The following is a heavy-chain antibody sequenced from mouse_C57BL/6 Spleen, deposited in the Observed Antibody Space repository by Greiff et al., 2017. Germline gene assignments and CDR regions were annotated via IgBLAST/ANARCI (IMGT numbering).Heavy chain of an antibody. J-gene: IGHJ2*01. D-gene: IGHD1-1*01. Sequence: EVKVVESGGGLVKPGGSLKLSCAASGFTFSSYAMSWVRQTPEKRLEWVATISDGGSYTYYPDNVKGRFTISRDNAKNNLYLQMSHLKSEDTAMYYCARYGSSYPYYFDYWGQGTTLTVSS. V-gene: IGHV5-4*03. CDR1: GFTFSSYA. CDR3: ARYGSSYPYYFDY. CDR2: ISDGGSYT.